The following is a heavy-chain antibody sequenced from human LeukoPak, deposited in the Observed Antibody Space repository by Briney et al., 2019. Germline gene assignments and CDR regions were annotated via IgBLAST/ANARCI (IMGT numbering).Heavy chain of an antibody. Sequence: ASVKVSCKASGYTFTSYDINWVRQATGQGLEWMGWMNPNSGNTGYAQKFQGRVTITRNTSTSTAYMELSSLRSEDTAVYYCARTPRVVPAAIWFDPWGQGTLVTVSS. J-gene: IGHJ5*02. CDR2: MNPNSGNT. D-gene: IGHD2-2*01. CDR3: ARTPRVVPAAIWFDP. CDR1: GYTFTSYD. V-gene: IGHV1-8*03.